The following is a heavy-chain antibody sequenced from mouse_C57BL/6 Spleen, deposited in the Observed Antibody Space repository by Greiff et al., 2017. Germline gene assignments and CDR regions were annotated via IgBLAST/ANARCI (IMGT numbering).Heavy chain of an antibody. J-gene: IGHJ1*03. V-gene: IGHV5-4*01. Sequence: EVKVVESGGGLVKPGGSLKLSCAASGFTFSSYAMSWVRQTPEQRLEWVATISDGGSYTYYPDNVKGRFTISRDNAKNNLYLQMSHLKSEDTAMYYCARETSYWYFDVWGTGTTVTVSA. CDR3: ARETSYWYFDV. CDR1: GFTFSSYA. CDR2: ISDGGSYT.